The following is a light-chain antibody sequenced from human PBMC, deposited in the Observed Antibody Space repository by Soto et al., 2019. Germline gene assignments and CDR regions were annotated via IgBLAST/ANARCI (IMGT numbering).Light chain of an antibody. CDR3: SSYTSSSTYV. CDR1: SSDVGDYNY. J-gene: IGLJ1*01. V-gene: IGLV2-14*01. Sequence: QSVLTQPASVSGSHGQSITISCTGTSSDVGDYNYVSWYQQHPGKAPKLMIYDVSNRPSGVSNRFSGSKSGNTASLTISGLQAEDEADYYCSSYTSSSTYVFGTGTKLTVL. CDR2: DVS.